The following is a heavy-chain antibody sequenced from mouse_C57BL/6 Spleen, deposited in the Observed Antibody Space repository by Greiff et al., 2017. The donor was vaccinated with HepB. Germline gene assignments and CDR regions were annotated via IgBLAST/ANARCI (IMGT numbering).Heavy chain of an antibody. CDR2: IDPNSGGT. V-gene: IGHV1-72*01. Sequence: VQLQQPGAELVKPGASVKLSCKASGYTFTSYWMHWVKQRPGRGLEWIGRIDPNSGGTKYNEKFKSKATLTVDKPSSTAYMQLSSLTSEDSAVYYCARSSIYYGYDGWYFDVWGTGTTVTVSS. CDR1: GYTFTSYW. D-gene: IGHD2-2*01. J-gene: IGHJ1*03. CDR3: ARSSIYYGYDGWYFDV.